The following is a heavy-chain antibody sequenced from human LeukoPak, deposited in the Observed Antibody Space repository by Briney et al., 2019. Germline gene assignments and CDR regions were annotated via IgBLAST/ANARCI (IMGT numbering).Heavy chain of an antibody. CDR2: ISGGGGST. Sequence: SGGSLRLSCAASRFTFSSYAMSWVRQAPGKGLEWVSTISGGGGSTYYADSVKGRFTISRDNSKNTLYLRMNSLRADDTAVYYCARSPTAINGYFDPWGQGTLVTVSS. J-gene: IGHJ5*02. D-gene: IGHD2-2*01. CDR1: RFTFSSYA. CDR3: ARSPTAINGYFDP. V-gene: IGHV3-23*01.